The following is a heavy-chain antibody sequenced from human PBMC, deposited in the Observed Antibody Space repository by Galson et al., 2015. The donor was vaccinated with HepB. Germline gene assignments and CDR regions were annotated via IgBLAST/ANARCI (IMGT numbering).Heavy chain of an antibody. V-gene: IGHV3-23*01. Sequence: SLRLSCAASGFTFSSSAFHWVRQAPGKGLERVSGISGSGGSTYYADSVKGRFTISRDNSKNTLYLQMNSLRVEDTAVYYCAKPRAYCSSSSCWGYYYYGMDVWGQGTTVTVSS. CDR1: GFTFSSSA. CDR3: AKPRAYCSSSSCWGYYYYGMDV. D-gene: IGHD2-2*01. CDR2: ISGSGGST. J-gene: IGHJ6*02.